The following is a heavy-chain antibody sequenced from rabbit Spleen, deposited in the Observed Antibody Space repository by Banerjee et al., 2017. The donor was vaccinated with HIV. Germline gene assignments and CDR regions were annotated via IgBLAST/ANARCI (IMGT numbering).Heavy chain of an antibody. D-gene: IGHD8-1*01. V-gene: IGHV1S47*01. CDR2: IDPVFGIT. CDR1: GFSFSDRDA. Sequence: QEQLEQSGGRLVQPEGSLTLPCKASGFSFSDRDAMCWVRQAPGKGLEWIGYIDPVFGITYYANWVNGRFSISRENAQNTVFLQMTSLTAADTATYFCARDGTGGSYFALWGQGTLVTVS. CDR3: ARDGTGGSYFAL. J-gene: IGHJ4*01.